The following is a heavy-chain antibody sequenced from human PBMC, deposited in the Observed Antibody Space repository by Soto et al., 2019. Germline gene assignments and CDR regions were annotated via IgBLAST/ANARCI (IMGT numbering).Heavy chain of an antibody. D-gene: IGHD6-13*01. CDR1: GDLFNNYA. V-gene: IGHV1-69*01. CDR3: AASSRVAAAGYFKF. Sequence: QVQLVQSGAEVKEPGSSVKVSCKATGDLFNNYAFNWVRQAPGQGLEWMGRISPLFSTTNYAQKFQGRVTIGADELTTIVYMEVSNLEYEDTAMYYYAASSRVAAAGYFKFWGQGTLVTVSP. J-gene: IGHJ4*02. CDR2: ISPLFSTT.